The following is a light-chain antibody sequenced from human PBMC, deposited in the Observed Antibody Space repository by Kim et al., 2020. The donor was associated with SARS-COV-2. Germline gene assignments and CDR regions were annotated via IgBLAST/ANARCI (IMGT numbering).Light chain of an antibody. CDR3: QQYGSS. Sequence: EIVLTQSPGTLSLSPGERATLSCRASQTVSSSYLAWYHQKPGQAPRLLIYGTSTRAPGVPDRFSGSGSGTDFTLTISRLEPEDFAVYYCQQYGSSFGGGTKVDIK. J-gene: IGKJ4*01. V-gene: IGKV3-20*01. CDR2: GTS. CDR1: QTVSSSY.